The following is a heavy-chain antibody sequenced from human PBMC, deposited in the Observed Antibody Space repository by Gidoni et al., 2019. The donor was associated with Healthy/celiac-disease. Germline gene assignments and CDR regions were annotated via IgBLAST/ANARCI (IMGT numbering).Heavy chain of an antibody. CDR3: ANYRGIAAAGPTAPYYYGMDV. D-gene: IGHD6-13*01. J-gene: IGHJ6*02. Sequence: EVQLVESGGGLVQPGGSLRLSCAASGFTFSSYAISWVRQAPGKGLEWVSAISGSGGSTYYADSVKGRFTISRDNSKNTLYLQMNSLRAEDTAVYYCANYRGIAAAGPTAPYYYGMDVWGQGTTVTVSS. CDR1: GFTFSSYA. V-gene: IGHV3-23*04. CDR2: ISGSGGST.